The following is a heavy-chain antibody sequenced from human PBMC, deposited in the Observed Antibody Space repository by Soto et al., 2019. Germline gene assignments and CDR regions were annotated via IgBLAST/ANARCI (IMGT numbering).Heavy chain of an antibody. Sequence: GGSLRLSCAASGSTFSSYGMHWVRQAPGKGLEWVAAISYAGSNKNYADSVKGRFTISRDNSKNTLYLQMDSLRDEDTAVYYCAKDTDYHDSSGYYVFDYWVQGTLVTVSS. CDR3: AKDTDYHDSSGYYVFDY. J-gene: IGHJ4*02. V-gene: IGHV3-30*18. CDR2: ISYAGSNK. D-gene: IGHD3-22*01. CDR1: GSTFSSYG.